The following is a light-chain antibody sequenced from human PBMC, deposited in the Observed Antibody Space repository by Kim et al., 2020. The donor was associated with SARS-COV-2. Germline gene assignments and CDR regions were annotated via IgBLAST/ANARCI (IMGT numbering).Light chain of an antibody. V-gene: IGLV2-11*03. Sequence: SPGQSVTISGAGTISDVGGYTYVSWYQQHPGKAPRLMIYDVSKRPSGVPDRFSGSKSGNTASLTISGLQAEDEADYYCCSYAGSWVFGGGTQLTVL. J-gene: IGLJ3*02. CDR3: CSYAGSWV. CDR2: DVS. CDR1: ISDVGGYTY.